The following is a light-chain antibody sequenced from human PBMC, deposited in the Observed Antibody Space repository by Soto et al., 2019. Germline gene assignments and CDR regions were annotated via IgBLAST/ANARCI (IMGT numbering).Light chain of an antibody. Sequence: QSVLTQPASVSGSPGQSITISCAGTSSDIGGYNYVSWYQQHPGKAPKVIIYEVSNRPSGVSNRFSGSKSGNTASLTISGLQAEDEADYYCSSFTISSTLYVFGGGTQLTVL. CDR2: EVS. J-gene: IGLJ7*01. CDR3: SSFTISSTLYV. CDR1: SSDIGGYNY. V-gene: IGLV2-14*01.